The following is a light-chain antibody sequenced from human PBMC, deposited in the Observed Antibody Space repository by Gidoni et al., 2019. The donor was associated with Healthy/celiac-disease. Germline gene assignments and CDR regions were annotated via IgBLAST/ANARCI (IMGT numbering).Light chain of an antibody. V-gene: IGKV1-39*01. CDR1: QSISSY. CDR2: AAS. Sequence: DIQIPQSPSSLSASVGDRVTITCRASQSISSYLNWYQQKPGKAPKRLIYAASSLQSGVPSRFSGSGSGTDFTLTISSLQPEDFATYYCQQSYSTPPTFGGGTKVEIK. CDR3: QQSYSTPPT. J-gene: IGKJ4*01.